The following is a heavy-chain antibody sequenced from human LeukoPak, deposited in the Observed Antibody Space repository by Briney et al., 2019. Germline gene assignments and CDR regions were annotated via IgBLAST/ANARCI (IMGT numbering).Heavy chain of an antibody. CDR2: ISGSGGST. V-gene: IGHV3-23*01. CDR1: GFTFSSYA. J-gene: IGHJ4*02. D-gene: IGHD2-2*01. CDR3: AKPLVPAASTLDY. Sequence: GGSLRLSCAASGFTFSSYAMSWVRQAPGRGLEWVSGISGSGGSTYYADSVKGRFTISRDNSKNTLYLQMNSLRAEDTAVYYCAKPLVPAASTLDYWGQGTLVTVSS.